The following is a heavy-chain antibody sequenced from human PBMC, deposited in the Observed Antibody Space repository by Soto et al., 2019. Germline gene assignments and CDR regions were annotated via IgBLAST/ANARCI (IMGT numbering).Heavy chain of an antibody. CDR3: ARIPQRRGCTDYGPNWFDP. V-gene: IGHV3-7*03. CDR2: IKQDGSEK. Sequence: PGGSLRLSCAASGFTFSSYWMSWVRQAPGKGLEWVANIKQDGSEKYYVDSVKGRFTISRDNAKNSLYLQMNSLRAEDTAVYYCARIPQRRGCTDYGPNWFDPWGQGTLVTVSS. J-gene: IGHJ5*02. D-gene: IGHD3-10*01. CDR1: GFTFSSYW.